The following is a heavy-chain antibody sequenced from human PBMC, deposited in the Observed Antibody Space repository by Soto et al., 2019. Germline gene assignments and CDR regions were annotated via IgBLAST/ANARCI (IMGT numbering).Heavy chain of an antibody. CDR3: ARDYSSGWLYYYYGMDV. CDR2: IWNDGSNK. V-gene: IGHV3-33*01. CDR1: GFTFNNYA. J-gene: IGHJ6*02. Sequence: GGPLRLSCAASGFTFNNYAMHWVRQAPGKGLEWVAVIWNDGSNKFYADSVKARFTISRDNSKNTLFLQMNSLRAEDTAVYYCARDYSSGWLYYYYGMDVWGQGTTVTVSS. D-gene: IGHD6-19*01.